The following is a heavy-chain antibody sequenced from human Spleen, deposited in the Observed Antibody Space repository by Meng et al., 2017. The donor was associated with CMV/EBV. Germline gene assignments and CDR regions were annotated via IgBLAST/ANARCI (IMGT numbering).Heavy chain of an antibody. V-gene: IGHV4-61*05. CDR1: GDSITSSSYY. J-gene: IGHJ6*02. CDR2: ISYSGST. CDR3: ARDRAALGYYYYAMDV. D-gene: IGHD2-15*01. Sequence: SETLSLTCTVSGDSITSSSYYWGWIRQPPGKGLEWIGYISYSGSTNYSPSLRSRVSLSVDTSKNQFSLELSAVTAADTAIYYCARDRAALGYYYYAMDVWGQGTTVTVSS.